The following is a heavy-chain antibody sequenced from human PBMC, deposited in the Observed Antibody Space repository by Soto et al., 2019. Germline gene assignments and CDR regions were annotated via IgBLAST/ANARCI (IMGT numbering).Heavy chain of an antibody. CDR1: GFTFSSYA. J-gene: IGHJ2*01. CDR2: ISGSGGST. Sequence: EVQLLESGGGLVQPGGSLRLSCAASGFTFSSYAMSWVRQAPGKGLEWVSAISGSGGSTYYADSVKGRFTISRDNSKNTLYLQMNSLRAEDTAVYYCAKCPQLTTNPHFWYFDLWGRGTLVTVSS. CDR3: AKCPQLTTNPHFWYFDL. V-gene: IGHV3-23*01. D-gene: IGHD6-13*01.